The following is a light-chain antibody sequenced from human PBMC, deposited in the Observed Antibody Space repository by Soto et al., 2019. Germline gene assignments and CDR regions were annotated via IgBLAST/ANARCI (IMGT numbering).Light chain of an antibody. CDR2: KAS. J-gene: IGKJ3*01. CDR3: QQYGDSPLT. CDR1: QDVSQW. Sequence: DIPMTQSPSTLSASVGDTVTITCRASQDVSQWLAWYQERPGKPPKLLIYKASSLERGVPSRFRGRGSETEFTLTISRLEPEDFGVYYCQQYGDSPLTSGPGTKVDIK. V-gene: IGKV1-5*03.